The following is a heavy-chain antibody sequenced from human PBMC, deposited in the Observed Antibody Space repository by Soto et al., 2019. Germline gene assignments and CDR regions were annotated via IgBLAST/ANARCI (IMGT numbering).Heavy chain of an antibody. CDR2: IYYSGST. J-gene: IGHJ5*02. CDR3: AREPPYYDILTGYSDNWFDP. CDR1: GGSFSGYY. Sequence: SETLSLTCAVYGGSFSGYYWSWIRQPPGKGLEWIGDIYYSGSTNYNPSLKSRVTISVDTSKDQFSLKLSSVTAADTAVYYCAREPPYYDILTGYSDNWFDPWGQGTLVTVSS. V-gene: IGHV4-34*01. D-gene: IGHD3-9*01.